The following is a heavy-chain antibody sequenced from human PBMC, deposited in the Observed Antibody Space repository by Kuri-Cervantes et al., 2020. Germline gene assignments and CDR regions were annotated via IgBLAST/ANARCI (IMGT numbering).Heavy chain of an antibody. V-gene: IGHV4-4*07. CDR3: ARAGDSSGYYYSHWVDYFVY. J-gene: IGHJ4*02. CDR1: SGSTSSYY. D-gene: IGHD3-22*01. Sequence: GSLRLSCSVASGSTSSYYWSWIRQPAGKGLEWIGRIYTSGSTNYNPSLKSRVTISVDTSKNQFSLKLSSVTAADTAVYYCARAGDSSGYYYSHWVDYFVYWCQGTLVTVSS. CDR2: IYTSGST.